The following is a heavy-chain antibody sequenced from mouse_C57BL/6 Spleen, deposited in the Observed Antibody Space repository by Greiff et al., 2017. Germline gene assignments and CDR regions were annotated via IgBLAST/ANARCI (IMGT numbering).Heavy chain of an antibody. D-gene: IGHD3-3*01. J-gene: IGHJ1*03. V-gene: IGHV1-80*01. CDR3: TRELDCYFDV. Sequence: VQLQQSGAELVKPGASVKISCKASGYAFSSYWMNWVKQRPGKGLEWIGQIYPGDGDTNYNGKFKGKATLTVDKSSSTAYMLLSSLSSEDSAVYFGTRELDCYFDVWGTGTTVTVSS. CDR2: IYPGDGDT. CDR1: GYAFSSYW.